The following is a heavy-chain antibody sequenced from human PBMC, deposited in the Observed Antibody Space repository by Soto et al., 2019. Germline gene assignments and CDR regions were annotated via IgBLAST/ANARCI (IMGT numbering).Heavy chain of an antibody. CDR3: VKDYWSSPRAVIGPADF. V-gene: IGHV3-30*18. J-gene: IGHJ4*02. CDR1: GFTFSTYG. Sequence: GGSLRLSCAASGFTFSTYGMYWVRQAPGKGLEWAALISYDGSHQYYADSVKGRFTISRDNSKNTLFLQMNSLRGDDTAVYYCVKDYWSSPRAVIGPADFWGQGTLVTVSS. CDR2: ISYDGSHQ. D-gene: IGHD2-2*01.